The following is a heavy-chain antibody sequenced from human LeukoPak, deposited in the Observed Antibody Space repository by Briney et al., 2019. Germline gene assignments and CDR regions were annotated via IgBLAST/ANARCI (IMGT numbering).Heavy chain of an antibody. CDR2: IIPVSGTT. J-gene: IGHJ3*02. V-gene: IGHV1-69*05. D-gene: IGHD4-11*01. CDR1: GGTLNNYS. Sequence: ASVKVSCKASGGTLNNYSITWVRQAPGQGLEWMGNIIPVSGTTDYAQNFQGRVTITTDESTSVIYMELSSLRSDDTAMYYCAREDFGNYLNNAFDIWGQGTMVTVSS. CDR3: AREDFGNYLNNAFDI.